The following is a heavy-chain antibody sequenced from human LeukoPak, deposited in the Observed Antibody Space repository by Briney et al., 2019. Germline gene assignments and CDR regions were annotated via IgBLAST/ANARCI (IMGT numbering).Heavy chain of an antibody. V-gene: IGHV3-49*04. CDR3: TRDGTYYDFWSGYYGYGMDV. Sequence: GGSLRLSCAASGFTFSNYAMHWVRQAPGKGLEWVGFIRSKAYGGTTEYAASVKGRFTISRDDSKSIAYLQMNSLKTEDTAVYYCTRDGTYYDFWSGYYGYGMDVWGQGTTVTVSS. D-gene: IGHD3-3*01. CDR2: IRSKAYGGTT. CDR1: GFTFSNYA. J-gene: IGHJ6*02.